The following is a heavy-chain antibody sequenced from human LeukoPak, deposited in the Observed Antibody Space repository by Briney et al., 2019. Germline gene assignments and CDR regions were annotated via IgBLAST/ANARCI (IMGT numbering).Heavy chain of an antibody. CDR2: IYYSGST. J-gene: IGHJ6*03. Sequence: SGTLSLTCTVSGGSISSYYWSWMRQPPGKGLEWIGYIYYSGSTNYNPSLKSRVTISVDTSKNQFSLKLSSVTAADTAVYYCARTYYMDVWGKGTTVTVSS. CDR1: GGSISSYY. CDR3: ARTYYMDV. V-gene: IGHV4-59*01.